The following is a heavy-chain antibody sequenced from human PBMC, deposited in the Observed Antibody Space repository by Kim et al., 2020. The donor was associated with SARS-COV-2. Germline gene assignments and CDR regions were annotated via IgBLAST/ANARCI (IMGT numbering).Heavy chain of an antibody. Sequence: GGSLRLSCAASGFTFSNYWMSWVRQAPGKGLEWVANIKQDGGSERYYLDSVRGRFTISRDNAKNSLYLQMNSLRAEDTALYYCARSFCTITSCYVDGITTRPTHDYWGPGTLVTVSS. D-gene: IGHD2-2*01. CDR1: GFTFSNYW. CDR2: IKQDGGSER. CDR3: ARSFCTITSCYVDGITTRPTHDY. J-gene: IGHJ4*02. V-gene: IGHV3-7*03.